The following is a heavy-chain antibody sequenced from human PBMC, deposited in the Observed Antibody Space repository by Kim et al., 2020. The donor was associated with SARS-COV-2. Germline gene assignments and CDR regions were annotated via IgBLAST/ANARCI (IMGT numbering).Heavy chain of an antibody. Sequence: ASVKVSCKASGYRFRSYAMNWVRQAPGQGLEWMGWINTNNGNPTYAQGFTGRFVFSFETSVTTAYLQISSLKADDTAVYYCAREGGFSNGWNQATSWGQGTLVTVSS. CDR1: GYRFRSYA. CDR2: INTNNGNP. V-gene: IGHV7-4-1*02. D-gene: IGHD6-19*01. CDR3: AREGGFSNGWNQATS. J-gene: IGHJ5*02.